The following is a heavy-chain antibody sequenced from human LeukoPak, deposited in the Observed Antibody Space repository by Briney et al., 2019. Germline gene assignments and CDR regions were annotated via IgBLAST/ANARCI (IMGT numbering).Heavy chain of an antibody. J-gene: IGHJ3*02. V-gene: IGHV1-69*13. D-gene: IGHD2-2*01. CDR1: GYTFTSYA. CDR3: ASLAQYCSSTSCYGAFDI. Sequence: ASVKVSCKASGYTFTSYAMHWVRQAPGQGLEWMGGIIPIFGTANYAQKFQGRVTITADESTSTAYMELSSLRSEDTAVYYCASLAQYCSSTSCYGAFDIWGQGTMVTVSS. CDR2: IIPIFGTA.